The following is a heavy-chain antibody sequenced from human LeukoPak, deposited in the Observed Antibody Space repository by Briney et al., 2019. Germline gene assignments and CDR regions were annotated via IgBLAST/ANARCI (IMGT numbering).Heavy chain of an antibody. CDR1: GVTFSSYA. Sequence: GGSLRLSCAAAGVTFSSYAMHWVRQAPGKGLEWVAVISYDGSNKYYADSVKGRFTISRDNSKNTLYLQMNSLRAEDTAVYYCATGGPDYWGQGTLVTVSS. J-gene: IGHJ4*02. V-gene: IGHV3-30-3*02. D-gene: IGHD3-16*01. CDR2: ISYDGSNK. CDR3: ATGGPDY.